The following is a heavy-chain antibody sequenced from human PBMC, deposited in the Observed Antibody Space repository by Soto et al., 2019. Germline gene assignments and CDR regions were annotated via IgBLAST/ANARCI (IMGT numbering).Heavy chain of an antibody. CDR2: IYTSGST. D-gene: IGHD5-12*01. CDR3: ARDRGDIVARGYYYYGMDV. CDR1: GGRVRSSY. Sequence: ASLSLACAVCGGRVRSSYWSWIRQPAGKGLEWIGRIYTSGSTNYNPSLKSRVTMSVDTSKNQFSLKLSSVTAADTAVYYCARDRGDIVARGYYYYGMDVWGQRTTVTVPS. J-gene: IGHJ6*02. V-gene: IGHV4-4*07.